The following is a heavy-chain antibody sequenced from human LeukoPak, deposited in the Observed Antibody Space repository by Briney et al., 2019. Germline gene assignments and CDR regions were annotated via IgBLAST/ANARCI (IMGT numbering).Heavy chain of an antibody. J-gene: IGHJ5*02. CDR1: GGSISSSSYY. D-gene: IGHD6-19*01. Sequence: SETLSLTCTVSGGSISSSSYYWGWIRQPPGKGPEWIGSIYYTGSTNYNPSLKSRVTISLDTSKNQFSLKLTSVTAADTAVYYCASVRGYSSGWYASGFDPWGQGTLVTVSS. CDR2: IYYTGST. V-gene: IGHV4-39*07. CDR3: ASVRGYSSGWYASGFDP.